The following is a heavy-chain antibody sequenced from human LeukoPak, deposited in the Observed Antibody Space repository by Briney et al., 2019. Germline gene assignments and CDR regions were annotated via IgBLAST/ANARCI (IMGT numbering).Heavy chain of an antibody. CDR2: IYSGGST. J-gene: IGHJ4*02. Sequence: GGSLRLSCAASGFTFSSYAMSWVRQAPGKGLEWVSVIYSGGSTYYADSVKGRFTISRDNAKNSLYLQMNSLRAEDTAVYYCAREVTPYYWGQGTLVTVSS. CDR3: AREVTPYY. CDR1: GFTFSSYA. V-gene: IGHV3-23*03. D-gene: IGHD2-15*01.